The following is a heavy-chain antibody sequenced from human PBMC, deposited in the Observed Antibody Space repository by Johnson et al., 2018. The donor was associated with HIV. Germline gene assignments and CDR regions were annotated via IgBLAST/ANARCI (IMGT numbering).Heavy chain of an antibody. D-gene: IGHD6-19*01. J-gene: IGHJ3*02. CDR3: ARIPGSGWEHDAFDS. V-gene: IGHV3-30*02. CDR1: GFSLSDYY. Sequence: QVQLVESGGGLVKPGGSLRLSCAASGFSLSDYYMSWIRQTPGKGLEWVAFFRYDGSSKYYGDPVNGRFTISRDESKNTLFLQMNSLRAEDTAVYYCARIPGSGWEHDAFDSWGQGTMVTVSS. CDR2: FRYDGSSK.